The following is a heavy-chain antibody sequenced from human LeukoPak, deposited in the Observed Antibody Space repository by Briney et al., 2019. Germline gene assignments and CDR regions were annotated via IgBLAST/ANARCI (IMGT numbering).Heavy chain of an antibody. J-gene: IGHJ4*02. Sequence: PGGSLRLSCTASGFSLSRYWMHWVRQAPGKGLVWVSRINSDGSSTNYADSVKGRFTISRDNAKNTLFLEMNSLRAEDTAVYYCATGDGDSRYYFDSWGQGIQVTVS. CDR1: GFSLSRYW. CDR3: ATGDGDSRYYFDS. D-gene: IGHD4-17*01. V-gene: IGHV3-74*01. CDR2: INSDGSST.